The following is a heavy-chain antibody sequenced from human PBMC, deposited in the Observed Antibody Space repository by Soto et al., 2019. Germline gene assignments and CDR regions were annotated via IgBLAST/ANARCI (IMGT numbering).Heavy chain of an antibody. CDR3: ARGFGRSHFDY. J-gene: IGHJ4*02. D-gene: IGHD3-16*01. Sequence: PSETLSLTCTVSGGSISSRDSYWGWIRQPPGKGLEWIGSFHYSGSTYYNPSLKSRVTISVDTSKNQLSLRVTSVTAADTAVYYCARGFGRSHFDYWGQGTLVTGS. V-gene: IGHV4-39*01. CDR2: FHYSGST. CDR1: GGSISSRDSY.